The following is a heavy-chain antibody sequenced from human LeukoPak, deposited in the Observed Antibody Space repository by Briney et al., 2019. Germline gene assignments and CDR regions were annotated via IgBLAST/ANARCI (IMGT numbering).Heavy chain of an antibody. J-gene: IGHJ4*02. CDR2: MNPNSGNT. CDR1: GYTFTSYD. Sequence: GASVKVSCKASGYTFTSYDINWVRQATGQGLEWMGWMNPNSGNTGYAQKFQGRVTMTRNTSISTAYMELSSLRCEDTAVYYCARGRGYSYGRARGYYFDYWGQGTLVTVSS. CDR3: ARGRGYSYGRARGYYFDY. D-gene: IGHD5-18*01. V-gene: IGHV1-8*01.